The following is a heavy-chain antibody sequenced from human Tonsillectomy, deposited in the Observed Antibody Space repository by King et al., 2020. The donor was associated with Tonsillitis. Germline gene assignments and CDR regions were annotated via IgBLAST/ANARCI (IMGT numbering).Heavy chain of an antibody. Sequence: QLVQSGAEVKKPGASVKVSCEASGYTFITYGITWVRQAPGQGLEWMGWISAYNDNTNYAQNLQGRVTMTTDTSTTTAYMELRSLRSDDTAVYYCARVPGQQLVRGYYFDYWGQGTLVTVSS. J-gene: IGHJ4*02. D-gene: IGHD6-13*01. CDR1: GYTFITYG. CDR3: ARVPGQQLVRGYYFDY. V-gene: IGHV1-18*01. CDR2: ISAYNDNT.